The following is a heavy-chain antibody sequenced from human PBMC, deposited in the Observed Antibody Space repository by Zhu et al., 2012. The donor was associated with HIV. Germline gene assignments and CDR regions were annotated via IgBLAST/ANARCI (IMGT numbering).Heavy chain of an antibody. V-gene: IGHV4-38-2*01. Sequence: QVQLQESGPGLVKPSETLSLTCAVSGYSISSDYYWGYIRQPPGKGLEWIGSIYHSGSTYYNPSLKSRVTISVDTSKNQFSLKLNSVTAADTAVYYCARLAYYDILTGLXRTRTNYFDYWGQGTLVTVSS. CDR1: GYSISSDYY. CDR2: IYHSGST. D-gene: IGHD3-9*01. CDR3: ARLAYYDILTGLXRTRTNYFDY. J-gene: IGHJ4*02.